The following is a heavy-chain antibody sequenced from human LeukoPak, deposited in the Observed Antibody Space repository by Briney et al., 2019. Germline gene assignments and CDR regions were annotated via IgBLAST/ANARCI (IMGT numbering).Heavy chain of an antibody. Sequence: ASVKVSYKASGGTFSSYAISWVRQAPGQGLEWMGGIIPIFGTANYAQKFQGRVTITADESTSTAYMELSSLRSEDTAVYYCARSVGSGYYYGLDYWGQGTLVTVSS. V-gene: IGHV1-69*13. J-gene: IGHJ4*02. CDR1: GGTFSSYA. CDR3: ARSVGSGYYYGLDY. CDR2: IIPIFGTA. D-gene: IGHD3-22*01.